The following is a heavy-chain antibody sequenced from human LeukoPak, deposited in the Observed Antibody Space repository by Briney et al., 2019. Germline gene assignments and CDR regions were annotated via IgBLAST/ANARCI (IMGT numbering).Heavy chain of an antibody. Sequence: GESLKISCKGSGYSFTKYWIGWVRQMPGKGLEWMGIIYPGDPDTTYSPSFQGQVTISADKSISTAYLQWSSLGASDTAIYYCARRRGVTATLNYFDYWGQGTLVTVSS. J-gene: IGHJ4*02. CDR1: GYSFTKYW. CDR3: ARRRGVTATLNYFDY. D-gene: IGHD2-21*02. V-gene: IGHV5-51*01. CDR2: IYPGDPDT.